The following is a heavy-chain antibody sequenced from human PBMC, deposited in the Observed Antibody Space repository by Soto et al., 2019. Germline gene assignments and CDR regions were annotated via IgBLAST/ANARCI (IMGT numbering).Heavy chain of an antibody. CDR3: ARGRRREYSSSEPRFDY. J-gene: IGHJ4*02. CDR2: IWYDGSNK. D-gene: IGHD6-6*01. Sequence: QVQLVESGGGVVQPGRSLRLSCAASGFTFSSYGMHWVRQAPGKGLEWVAVIWYDGSNKYYADSVKGRFTISGDKSKNTLYLQMNSLRAEDTAVYYCARGRRREYSSSEPRFDYWGQGTLVAVSS. V-gene: IGHV3-33*01. CDR1: GFTFSSYG.